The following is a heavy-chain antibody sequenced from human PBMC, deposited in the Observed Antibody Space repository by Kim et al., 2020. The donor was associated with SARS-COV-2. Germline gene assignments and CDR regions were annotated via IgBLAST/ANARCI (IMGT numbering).Heavy chain of an antibody. D-gene: IGHD1-26*01. CDR2: ISAYNGNT. CDR3: ARDRGKRWELLPLDY. V-gene: IGHV1-18*01. J-gene: IGHJ4*02. CDR1: GYTFTSYG. Sequence: ASVKVSCKASGYTFTSYGISWVRQAPGQGLEWMGWISAYNGNTNYAQKLQGRVTMTTDTSTSTAYMELRSLRSDDTAVYYCARDRGKRWELLPLDYWGQGTLVTVSS.